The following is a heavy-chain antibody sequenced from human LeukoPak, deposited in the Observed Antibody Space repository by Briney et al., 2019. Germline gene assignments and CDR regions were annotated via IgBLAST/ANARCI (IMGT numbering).Heavy chain of an antibody. CDR1: GYSFSTHW. V-gene: IGHV5-10-1*01. CDR3: ARLNAYFYGSGMDYYGMDV. D-gene: IGHD3-10*01. J-gene: IGHJ6*02. CDR2: IDPTVSFT. Sequence: PGESLKISCKGSGYSFSTHWISWVRQMPGKGLEGMGGIDPTVSFTNYSPSFQGHAIISADTSSSTAYMQWSSLKASDTATYYCARLNAYFYGSGMDYYGMDVWGQGTTVTVSS.